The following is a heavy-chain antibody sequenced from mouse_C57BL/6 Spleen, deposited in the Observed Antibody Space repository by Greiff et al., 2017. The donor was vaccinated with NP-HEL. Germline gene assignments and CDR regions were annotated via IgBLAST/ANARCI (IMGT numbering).Heavy chain of an antibody. D-gene: IGHD2-3*01. CDR1: GYTFTSYW. CDR3: ARPRYDGYFDY. V-gene: IGHV1-50*01. CDR2: IDPSDSYT. J-gene: IGHJ2*01. Sequence: QVQLKQPGAELVKPGASVKLSCKASGYTFTSYWMQWVKQRPGQGLEWIGEIDPSDSYTNYNQKFKGKATLTVDTSSSTAYMQLSSLTSEDSAVYYCARPRYDGYFDYWGQGTTLTVSS.